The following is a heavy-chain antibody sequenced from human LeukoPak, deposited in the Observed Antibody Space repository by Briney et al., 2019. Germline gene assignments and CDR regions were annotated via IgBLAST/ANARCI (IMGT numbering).Heavy chain of an antibody. J-gene: IGHJ3*02. CDR3: ARDLAWGAFDI. CDR2: IHSSSGSI. CDR1: GFNFTNYN. Sequence: GGSRRLSCAASGFNFTNYNMNWVRQAPGKGLEWVSSIHSSSGSIYYADSLKGRFTISRDNAKNSLYLQMNSLRAEDTAVYYCARDLAWGAFDIWGQGTMVTVSS. D-gene: IGHD7-27*01. V-gene: IGHV3-21*01.